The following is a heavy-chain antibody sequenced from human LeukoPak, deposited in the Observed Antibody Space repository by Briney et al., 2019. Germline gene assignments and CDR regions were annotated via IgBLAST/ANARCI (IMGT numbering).Heavy chain of an antibody. CDR3: ARDSAYSFA. Sequence: GGSLRLSCAASGFTFSSYAMHWVRQAPGKGLEWVAVISYDGINKFYADSVKGRFTISRDNSKNTLYLQMNSLRAEDTAVYYCARDSAYSFAWGQGTLVTVSS. CDR1: GFTFSSYA. D-gene: IGHD4-11*01. J-gene: IGHJ5*02. CDR2: ISYDGINK. V-gene: IGHV3-30-3*01.